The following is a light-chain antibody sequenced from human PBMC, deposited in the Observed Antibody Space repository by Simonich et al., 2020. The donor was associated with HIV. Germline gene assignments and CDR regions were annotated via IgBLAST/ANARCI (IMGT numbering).Light chain of an antibody. CDR2: FAS. CDR3: QQYNNWPSPFT. V-gene: IGKV3-15*01. J-gene: IGKJ3*01. Sequence: EIVMTQSPATLSVSPGERATLSCRVSQSVASNLAWYQQKPGQPPRLLIYFASTRATGIPARFSGSWFGTEFTLTISSTQSEDFAVYYCQQYNNWPSPFTFGPGTKVDIK. CDR1: QSVASN.